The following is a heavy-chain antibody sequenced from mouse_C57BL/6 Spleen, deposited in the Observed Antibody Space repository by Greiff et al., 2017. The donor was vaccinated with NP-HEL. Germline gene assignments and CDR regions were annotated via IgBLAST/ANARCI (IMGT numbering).Heavy chain of an antibody. CDR2: ISDGGSYT. CDR3: AREENGYFRYYAMDY. V-gene: IGHV5-4*01. D-gene: IGHD2-3*01. J-gene: IGHJ4*01. Sequence: EVNLVESGGGLVKPGGSLKLSCAASGFTFSSYAMSWVRQTPEKRLEWVATISDGGSYTYYPDNVQGRFTISRDNAKNNLYLQMSHLKSEDTAMYYCAREENGYFRYYAMDYWGQGTSVTVSS. CDR1: GFTFSSYA.